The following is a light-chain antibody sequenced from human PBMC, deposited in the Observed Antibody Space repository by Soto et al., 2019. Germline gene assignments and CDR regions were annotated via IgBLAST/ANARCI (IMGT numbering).Light chain of an antibody. V-gene: IGKV3-20*01. CDR2: GAS. Sequence: EIVLTQSPGTLSLSPGERATLSCRASQSISSSYLAWYQQKPGQAPRLLIYGASSRATGIPYRFSGSGSGTDFTLTISRLEPEDFAVYYCQQSGTFGQGTKLEIK. J-gene: IGKJ2*02. CDR3: QQSGT. CDR1: QSISSSY.